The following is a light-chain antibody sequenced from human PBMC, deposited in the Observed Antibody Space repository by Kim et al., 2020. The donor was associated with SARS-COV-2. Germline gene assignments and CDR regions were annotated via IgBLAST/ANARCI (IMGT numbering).Light chain of an antibody. CDR3: QAWDSGFWV. J-gene: IGLJ3*02. CDR1: KLGDKY. Sequence: SYELTQPPSVSVSPGQTASITCSGDKLGDKYACWYQQKPGQSPVVVIYQDTKRPSGIPERFSGSNSGNTATLTISGTRALDEADYYCQAWDSGFWVFGGG. V-gene: IGLV3-1*01. CDR2: QDT.